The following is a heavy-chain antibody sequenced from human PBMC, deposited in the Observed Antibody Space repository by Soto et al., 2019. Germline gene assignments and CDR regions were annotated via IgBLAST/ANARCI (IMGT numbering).Heavy chain of an antibody. D-gene: IGHD6-13*01. J-gene: IGHJ4*02. V-gene: IGHV1-18*01. CDR3: ARTYSSSWYGFREYYFDY. CDR1: GYTFTSYG. Sequence: ASVKVSCKASGYTFTSYGIGWVRQAPGQGLEWMGWISAYNGNTNYAQKLQGRVTMTTDTSTSTAYMELRSLRSDDTAVYYCARTYSSSWYGFREYYFDYWGQGTLVTVSS. CDR2: ISAYNGNT.